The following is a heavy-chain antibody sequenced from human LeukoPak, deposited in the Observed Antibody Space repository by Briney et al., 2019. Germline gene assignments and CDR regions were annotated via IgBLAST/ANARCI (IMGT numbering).Heavy chain of an antibody. CDR1: GGSISSSSYY. CDR2: IYYSGST. D-gene: IGHD1-26*01. Sequence: SETLSLTCTVSGGSISSSSYYWGWIRQPPGKGLEWIGGIYYSGSTYYNPSLKSRVTISVDTSKNQFSLKLSSVTAADTAVYYCARLLGEAQGMAYWGQGTLVTVSS. J-gene: IGHJ4*02. CDR3: ARLLGEAQGMAY. V-gene: IGHV4-39*01.